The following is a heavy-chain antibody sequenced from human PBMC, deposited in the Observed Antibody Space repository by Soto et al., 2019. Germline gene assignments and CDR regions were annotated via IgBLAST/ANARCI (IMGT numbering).Heavy chain of an antibody. J-gene: IGHJ4*02. Sequence: QVQLQESGPGLVKPSEILSLTCTVSGGSVRRFYWSWIRQSPGKGLEWLGYIYYDGNTDYNPSLKSRVTISVDTSKNEFSLNLTSLTAADTAVYYCARSIYTGYEMPTFVSSFDDWGKGTLVTASS. V-gene: IGHV4-59*02. D-gene: IGHD5-12*01. CDR1: GGSVRRFY. CDR3: ARSIYTGYEMPTFVSSFDD. CDR2: IYYDGNT.